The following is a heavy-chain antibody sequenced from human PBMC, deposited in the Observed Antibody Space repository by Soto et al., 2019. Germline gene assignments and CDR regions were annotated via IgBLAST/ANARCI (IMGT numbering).Heavy chain of an antibody. J-gene: IGHJ5*02. CDR2: IYSSGNT. CDR3: ARGQRFSDWFDP. Sequence: SETLSLTCSVSGGTISGYYWTWIRQPAGKGPEWIGRIYSSGNTKYNPSLQSRVTMSLDTSNNQFSLRLTSVTAADTAVYYCARGQRFSDWFDPWGQGTLVTVSS. CDR1: GGTISGYY. V-gene: IGHV4-4*07. D-gene: IGHD3-3*01.